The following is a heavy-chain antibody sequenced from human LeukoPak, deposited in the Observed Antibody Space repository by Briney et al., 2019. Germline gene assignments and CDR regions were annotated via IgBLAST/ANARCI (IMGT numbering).Heavy chain of an antibody. CDR2: IYQSGST. CDR1: GGSISGPNW. J-gene: IGHJ3*02. V-gene: IGHV4-4*02. D-gene: IGHD4-17*01. CDR3: AAKADDSGDSRYQNSFDI. Sequence: PSETLSLTCAVSGGSISGPNWWSWVRQPPGKGLEWIGEIYQSGSTNYNPSLKSRVTISLDKSKNQFSLKLSSVTAADTAVYYCAAKADDSGDSRYQNSFDIWGQGTMVTVSS.